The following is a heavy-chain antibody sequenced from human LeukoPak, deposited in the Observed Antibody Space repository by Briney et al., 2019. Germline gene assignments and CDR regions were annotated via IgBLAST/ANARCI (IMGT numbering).Heavy chain of an antibody. CDR3: ARDSGRFRLDY. CDR1: GFTFSDYT. V-gene: IGHV3-21*01. CDR2: ITPRGDYI. D-gene: IGHD6-19*01. J-gene: IGHJ4*02. Sequence: AGGSLRLSCAASGFTFSDYTMSWVRQAPGKGLEWVSSITPRGDYIYYADSLKGRFTISRDNAKNSLYLQMSSLRAEDTAVYYCARDSGRFRLDYWGQGVLVTVSS.